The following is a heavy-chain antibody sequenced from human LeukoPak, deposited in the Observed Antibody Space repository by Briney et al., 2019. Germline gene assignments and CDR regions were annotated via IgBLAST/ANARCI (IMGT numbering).Heavy chain of an antibody. V-gene: IGHV1-2*06. D-gene: IGHD6-6*01. CDR3: ARNIERIAARAGYFDY. J-gene: IGHJ4*02. Sequence: ASVKVSCKASGYTFTGYYMHWVRQAPGQGLEWMGRINPNSGGTNYAQKFQGRVTMTRDTSISTAYMELSRLRSDDTAVYYCARNIERIAARAGYFDYWGQGTLVTVSS. CDR1: GYTFTGYY. CDR2: INPNSGGT.